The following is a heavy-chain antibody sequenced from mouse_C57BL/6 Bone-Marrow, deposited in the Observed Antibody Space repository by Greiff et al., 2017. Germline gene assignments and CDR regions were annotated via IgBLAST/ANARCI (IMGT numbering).Heavy chain of an antibody. V-gene: IGHV1-26*01. CDR1: GYTFTDYY. CDR2: INPNNGGT. Sequence: EVQLQQSGPELVKPGASVKISCKASGYTFTDYYMNWVKQSHGKSLEWIGDINPNNGGTSYNQKFKGKATLTVAKSYSTAYMELRSLTSEDSAVYYCARRAYYDYDGGLAYWGQGTLVTVSA. CDR3: ARRAYYDYDGGLAY. J-gene: IGHJ3*01. D-gene: IGHD2-4*01.